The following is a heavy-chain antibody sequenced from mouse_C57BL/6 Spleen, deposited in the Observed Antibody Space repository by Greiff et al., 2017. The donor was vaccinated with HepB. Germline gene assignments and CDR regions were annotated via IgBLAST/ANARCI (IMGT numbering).Heavy chain of an antibody. CDR1: GYTFTDYE. Sequence: QVHVKQSGAELVRPGASVTLSCKASGYTFTDYEMHWVKQTPVHGLEWIGAIDPETGGTAYNQKFKGKAILTADKSSSTAYMELRSLTSEDSAVYYCTRLRYYGSSYVYFDYWGQGTTLTVSS. CDR3: TRLRYYGSSYVYFDY. CDR2: IDPETGGT. D-gene: IGHD1-1*01. J-gene: IGHJ2*01. V-gene: IGHV1-15*01.